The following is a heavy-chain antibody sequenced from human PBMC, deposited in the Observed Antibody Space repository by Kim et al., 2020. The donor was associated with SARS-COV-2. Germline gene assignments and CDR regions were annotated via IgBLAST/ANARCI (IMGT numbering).Heavy chain of an antibody. V-gene: IGHV4-34*01. D-gene: IGHD5-12*01. J-gene: IGHJ5*02. CDR1: GGSFSGYY. Sequence: SETLSLTCAVYGGSFSGYYWSWIRQPPGKGLEWIGEINHSGSTNYNPSLKSRVTISVDTSKNQFSLKLSSVTAADTAVYYCARAIGGYENPPPWGQGTLVTVSS. CDR3: ARAIGGYENPPP. CDR2: INHSGST.